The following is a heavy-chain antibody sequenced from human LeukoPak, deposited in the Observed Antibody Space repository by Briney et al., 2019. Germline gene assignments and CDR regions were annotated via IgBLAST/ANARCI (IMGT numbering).Heavy chain of an antibody. V-gene: IGHV3-7*01. CDR1: GFIFRNYW. D-gene: IGHD6-19*01. J-gene: IGHJ4*02. CDR2: IKPDGSKT. Sequence: GGSLRLSCAASGFIFRNYWMTWVRQAPGKGLERVANIKPDGSKTNYVDSLKGRFTISRDNAKNSLYLQMNSLRVEDTAVYYCAGPPQAGPFDYWGQGTLVTVSS. CDR3: AGPPQAGPFDY.